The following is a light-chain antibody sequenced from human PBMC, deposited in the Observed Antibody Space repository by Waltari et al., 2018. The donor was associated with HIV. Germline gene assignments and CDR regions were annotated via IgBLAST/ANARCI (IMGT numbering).Light chain of an antibody. V-gene: IGKV1-39*01. CDR1: QDVASY. Sequence: DIQLTQSPSSLSASLGDRITINCRASQDVASYLNWYRHRPGTAPQLLIYVASNLQTGVPSRFSASGSGTDFSLTIDGLLEDFATYFCQQSYTAPRTFGLGTKVE. J-gene: IGKJ1*01. CDR3: QQSYTAPRT. CDR2: VAS.